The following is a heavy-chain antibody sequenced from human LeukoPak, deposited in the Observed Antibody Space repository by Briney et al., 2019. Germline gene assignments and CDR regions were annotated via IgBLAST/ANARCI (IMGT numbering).Heavy chain of an antibody. D-gene: IGHD3-22*01. CDR1: GFAFSSYA. CDR2: ISYDGSNK. CDR3: AREKNYYDSSGLLDY. V-gene: IGHV3-30-3*01. J-gene: IGHJ4*02. Sequence: PGGSLRLSCAASGFAFSSYAMHWVRQAPGKGLEWVAVISYDGSNKYYADSVKGRFTISRDNSKNTLYLQMNSLRAEDTAVYYCAREKNYYDSSGLLDYWGQGTLLTVSS.